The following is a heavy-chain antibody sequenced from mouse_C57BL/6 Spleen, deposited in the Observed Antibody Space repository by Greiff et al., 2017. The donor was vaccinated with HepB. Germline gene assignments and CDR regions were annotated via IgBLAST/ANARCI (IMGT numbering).Heavy chain of an antibody. CDR1: GYTFTEYT. Sequence: VQLLQSGAELVKPGASVKLSCKASGYTFTEYTIHWVKQRSGQGLEWIGWFYPGSGSIKYNEKFKDKGTLTAGKSSSTVYMELSSWTSEDSAVYFCGRHVYGSSHYFDYWGQGTTLTVSS. D-gene: IGHD1-1*01. CDR3: GRHVYGSSHYFDY. J-gene: IGHJ2*01. CDR2: FYPGSGSI. V-gene: IGHV1-62-2*01.